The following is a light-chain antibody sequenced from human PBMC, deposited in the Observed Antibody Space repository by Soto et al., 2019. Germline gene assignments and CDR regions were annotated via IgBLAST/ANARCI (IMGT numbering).Light chain of an antibody. J-gene: IGKJ2*01. CDR1: PSISGW. V-gene: IGKV1-5*01. Sequence: DIQMTQSPSTLSASVGDRVTITCRASPSISGWLAWYQQKPGKAPKVLIYDASNLEAGVPSRFSGSGSGTEFTLTISSLQPDDFATYYCQRYDSYSMYTFGQGTKLEI. CDR3: QRYDSYSMYT. CDR2: DAS.